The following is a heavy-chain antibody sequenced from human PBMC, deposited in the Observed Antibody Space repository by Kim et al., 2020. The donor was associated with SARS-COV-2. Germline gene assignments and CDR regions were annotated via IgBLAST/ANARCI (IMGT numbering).Heavy chain of an antibody. CDR2: IYYSGST. D-gene: IGHD3-22*01. Sequence: SETLSLTCTVSGGSISSSSYYWGWIRQPPGKGLEWIGSIYYSGSTYYNPSLKSRVTISVDTSKNQFSLKLSSVTAADTAVYYCARGSMDYYDSSGYYYYFDYWGQGTLVTVSS. CDR3: ARGSMDYYDSSGYYYYFDY. J-gene: IGHJ4*02. V-gene: IGHV4-39*07. CDR1: GGSISSSSYY.